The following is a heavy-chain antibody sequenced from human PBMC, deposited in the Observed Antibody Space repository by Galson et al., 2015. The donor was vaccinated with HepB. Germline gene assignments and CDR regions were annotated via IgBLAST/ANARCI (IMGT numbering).Heavy chain of an antibody. J-gene: IGHJ4*02. CDR3: ATLPKIDYLKQWPISYYFDY. Sequence: SVKVSCKVSGYTLTELSMHWVRQAPGKGLEWMGGFDPEDGETIYAQKFQGRVTMTEDTSTDTAYMELSSLRSEDTAVYYCATLPKIDYLKQWPISYYFDYWSQGTLVTVSS. CDR2: FDPEDGET. V-gene: IGHV1-24*01. CDR1: GYTLTELS. D-gene: IGHD6-19*01.